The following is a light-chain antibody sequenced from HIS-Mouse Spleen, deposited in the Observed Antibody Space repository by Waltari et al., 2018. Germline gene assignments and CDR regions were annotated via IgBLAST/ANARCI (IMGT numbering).Light chain of an antibody. Sequence: QSALTQPASVSGSPGQSITISCPRTSSDVGGYNLVSWYQQHPGKAPKLMIYEGSKRPSGVSNRFSGSKSGNTASLTISGLQAEDEADYYCCSYAGSSTLVFGGGTKLTVL. CDR1: SSDVGGYNL. CDR3: CSYAGSSTLV. V-gene: IGLV2-23*01. CDR2: EGS. J-gene: IGLJ3*02.